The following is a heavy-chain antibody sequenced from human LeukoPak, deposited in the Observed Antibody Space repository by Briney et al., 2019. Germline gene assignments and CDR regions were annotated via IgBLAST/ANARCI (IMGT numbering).Heavy chain of an antibody. V-gene: IGHV3-15*01. D-gene: IGHD3-10*01. CDR2: IKSKTDGGTT. CDR3: EVIWFGELSLNY. J-gene: IGHJ4*02. Sequence: GGSLRLSCAASGFTFSNAWMSWVRQAPGKGLEWVGRIKSKTDGGTTDYAAPVKGRFTISRDDSKNTLYLQMNSLKTEDTAVYYCEVIWFGELSLNYWGQGTLVTVSS. CDR1: GFTFSNAW.